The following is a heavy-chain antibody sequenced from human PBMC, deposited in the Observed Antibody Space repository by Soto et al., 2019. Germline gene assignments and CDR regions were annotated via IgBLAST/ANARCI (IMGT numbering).Heavy chain of an antibody. D-gene: IGHD4-17*01. V-gene: IGHV4-59*01. Sequence: SETLSLTCSVSGSSISSYYWSWIRQPPGKGLEWIGNIYYSGSTNYNPSLKSRVIISVASSKNQFSLRLNSVTAADTAVYYCSRVGGYYGDYPNFDYWGQGALVTVS. CDR1: GSSISSYY. CDR3: SRVGGYYGDYPNFDY. J-gene: IGHJ4*02. CDR2: IYYSGST.